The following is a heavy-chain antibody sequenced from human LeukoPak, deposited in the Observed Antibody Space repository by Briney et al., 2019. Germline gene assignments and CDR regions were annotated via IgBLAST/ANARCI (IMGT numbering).Heavy chain of an antibody. D-gene: IGHD1-14*01. Sequence: PGGSLRLSCAASGFTFSSCGFNWVRQAPGKGLEWVSSIGPTGTDRYYADSVRGRFTISRDNAKNSMYQQMDSLRDEDTAVYYCATETIGRHYDYWGQGTLLTVSS. CDR1: GFTFSSCG. V-gene: IGHV3-21*01. CDR2: IGPTGTDR. CDR3: ATETIGRHYDY. J-gene: IGHJ4*02.